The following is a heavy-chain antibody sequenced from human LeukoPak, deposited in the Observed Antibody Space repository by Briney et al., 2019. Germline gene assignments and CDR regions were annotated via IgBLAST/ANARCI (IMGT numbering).Heavy chain of an antibody. Sequence: PSQTLSLTCTVSGGSISSGDYYWSWIRQHPGKGLEWIGYIHYSGSTYYSPSLKSRVTISVDTSKKQFSLKLSSVTATDTAVYYCARVGVAAKSSRYFDYWGQGTLVTVSS. CDR3: ARVGVAAKSSRYFDY. CDR1: GGSISSGDYY. J-gene: IGHJ4*02. CDR2: IHYSGST. V-gene: IGHV4-31*03. D-gene: IGHD2-15*01.